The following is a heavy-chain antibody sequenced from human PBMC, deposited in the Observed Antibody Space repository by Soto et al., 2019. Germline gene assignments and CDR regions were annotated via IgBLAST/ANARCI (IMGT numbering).Heavy chain of an antibody. Sequence: QVQLVESGGGVVQPGRSLRLSCAASGFTFSSYGMHWVRQAPGKGLEWVAVIWYDGSNKYYADSVKGRFTISRDNSKNTLYLQMNSLRAEDTAVYYCARAPGGYDLDYWGQGTLVTVSS. V-gene: IGHV3-33*01. CDR3: ARAPGGYDLDY. CDR2: IWYDGSNK. J-gene: IGHJ4*02. D-gene: IGHD5-12*01. CDR1: GFTFSSYG.